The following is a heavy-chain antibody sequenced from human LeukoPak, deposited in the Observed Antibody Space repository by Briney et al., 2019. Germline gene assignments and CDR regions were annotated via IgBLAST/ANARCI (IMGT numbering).Heavy chain of an antibody. CDR2: IYSGGST. J-gene: IGHJ4*02. CDR1: GFTVSSNY. CDR3: ARSYGGKTFDY. Sequence: GGSLRLSCAASGFTVSSNYMSWVRQAPGKGLEWVSVIYSGGSTCYADSVKGRFTISRDNSKNTLYLQMNSLRAEDTAVYYCARSYGGKTFDYWGQGTLVTVSS. D-gene: IGHD4-23*01. V-gene: IGHV3-53*01.